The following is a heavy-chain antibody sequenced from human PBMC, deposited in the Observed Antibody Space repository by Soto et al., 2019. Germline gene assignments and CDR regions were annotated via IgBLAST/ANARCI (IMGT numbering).Heavy chain of an antibody. D-gene: IGHD2-2*01. CDR1: GFTFSSYA. J-gene: IGHJ4*02. V-gene: IGHV3-23*01. CDR3: AKMGYCSSTSCPSDYFDY. CDR2: ISGSGGST. Sequence: GGSLRLSCAASGFTFSSYAMSWVRQAPGKGLEWVSAISGSGGSTYYADSVKGRFTISRDNSKNTLYLQMNSLRAEDTAVYYCAKMGYCSSTSCPSDYFDYWGQGTLVTVSS.